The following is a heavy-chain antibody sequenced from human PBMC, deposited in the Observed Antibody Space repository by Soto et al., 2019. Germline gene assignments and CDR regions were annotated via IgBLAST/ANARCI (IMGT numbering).Heavy chain of an antibody. CDR2: IYYSGST. CDR1: GGSISSSSYY. D-gene: IGHD6-19*01. V-gene: IGHV4-39*01. Sequence: SETLSLTCTVSGGSISSSSYYWGWIRQPPGKGLEWIGSIYYSGSTYYNPSLKSRVTISVDTSKNQFSLKLSSVTAADTAVYYCARFVTDFTTHGSGWYWFDPWGQGTLVTVSS. CDR3: ARFVTDFTTHGSGWYWFDP. J-gene: IGHJ5*02.